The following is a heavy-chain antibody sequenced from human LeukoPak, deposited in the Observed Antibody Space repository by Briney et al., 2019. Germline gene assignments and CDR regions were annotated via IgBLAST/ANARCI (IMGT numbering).Heavy chain of an antibody. CDR2: IGTRSNPI. CDR3: AKAGPRKDYEVDY. CDR1: GFSFSDFY. J-gene: IGHJ4*02. Sequence: GGSLRLSCAASGFSFSDFYMSWIRQAPGMGLEWISYIGTRSNPIYYADSVKGRFTISRDNSKNTLYLQMNSLRAEDTAVYYCAKAGPRKDYEVDYWGQGTLVTVSS. V-gene: IGHV3-11*01. D-gene: IGHD3-16*01.